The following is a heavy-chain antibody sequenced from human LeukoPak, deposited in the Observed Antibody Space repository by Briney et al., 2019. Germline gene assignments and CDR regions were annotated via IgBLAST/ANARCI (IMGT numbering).Heavy chain of an antibody. Sequence: SETLSLTCAVYGGSFSGYYWSWIRQPPGKGLEWIGEINHSGSTNYNPSLKSRVTISVDTSKNQFSLKLSSVTAADTAVYYCARLTYDSSGYYPPYYYYYYMDVWGKGTTVTVSS. D-gene: IGHD3-22*01. CDR2: INHSGST. V-gene: IGHV4-34*01. J-gene: IGHJ6*03. CDR3: ARLTYDSSGYYPPYYYYYYMDV. CDR1: GGSFSGYY.